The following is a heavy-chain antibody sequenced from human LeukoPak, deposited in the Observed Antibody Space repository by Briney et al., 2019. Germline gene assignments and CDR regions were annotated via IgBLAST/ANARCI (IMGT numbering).Heavy chain of an antibody. Sequence: GGSLRLSCAASGFTFSSYTMNWVRQAPGKGLEWGSSISSSSSYIYYADSVKGGFTIYRDNAKNSLYLQMNSLRAEDTAVYYCARFLSYYYDSSGSTFDYWGQGTLVTVSS. D-gene: IGHD3-22*01. CDR2: ISSSSSYI. CDR3: ARFLSYYYDSSGSTFDY. J-gene: IGHJ4*02. V-gene: IGHV3-21*01. CDR1: GFTFSSYT.